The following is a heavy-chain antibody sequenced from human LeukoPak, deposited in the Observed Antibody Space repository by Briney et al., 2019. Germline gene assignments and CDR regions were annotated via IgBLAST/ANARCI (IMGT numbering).Heavy chain of an antibody. CDR1: GYTFTSYG. CDR2: ISAYNGNT. CDR3: ARVIAAAGTHYFDY. Sequence: ASVKFSCKASGYTFTSYGISWVRQAPGQGLEWMGWISAYNGNTNYAQKLQGRVTMTTDTSTSTAYMELRSLRSDDTAVYYCARVIAAAGTHYFDYWGQGTLVTVSS. D-gene: IGHD6-13*01. V-gene: IGHV1-18*01. J-gene: IGHJ4*02.